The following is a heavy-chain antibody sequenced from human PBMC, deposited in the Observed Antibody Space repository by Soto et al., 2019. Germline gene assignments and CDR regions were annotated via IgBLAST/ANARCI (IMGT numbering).Heavy chain of an antibody. J-gene: IGHJ4*02. CDR1: GYSFTSYC. CDR2: ISANSGNT. D-gene: IGHD6-25*01. Sequence: QVQLVQSGPEVKKPGASVKVSCKASGYSFTSYCVSWVRQAPGQGLEWMGWISANSGNTDYAQKCRGRVTMTPETSTSTAYMALRSLRAVVTAVYYCVRDPQRNDYWGQGNLVTVSS. CDR3: VRDPQRNDY. V-gene: IGHV1-18*04.